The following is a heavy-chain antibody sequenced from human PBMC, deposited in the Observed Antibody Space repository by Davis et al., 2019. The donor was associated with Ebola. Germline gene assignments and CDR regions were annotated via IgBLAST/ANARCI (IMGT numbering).Heavy chain of an antibody. CDR1: GGSISSYY. J-gene: IGHJ2*01. V-gene: IGHV4-59*01. CDR2: IYYSGST. CDR3: ARDVLHDYGDYVAWRRFWYFDL. Sequence: MPGGSLRLSCTVSGGSISSYYWSWIRQPPGKGLEWIGYIYYSGSTNYNPSPKSRVTISVDTSKNQFSLKLSSVTAADTAVYYCARDVLHDYGDYVAWRRFWYFDLWGRGTLVTVSS. D-gene: IGHD4-17*01.